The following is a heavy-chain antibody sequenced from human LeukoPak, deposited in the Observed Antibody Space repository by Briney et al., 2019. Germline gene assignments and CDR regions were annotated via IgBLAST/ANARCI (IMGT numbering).Heavy chain of an antibody. V-gene: IGHV1-69*01. J-gene: IGHJ5*02. CDR3: ARDYLGIAWELRWFDP. D-gene: IGHD1-26*01. Sequence: SVKVSRKASGGTFSSYAISWVRQAPGQGLEWMGGIIPIFGTANYAQKFQGRVTITADESTSTAYMELSSLRSEDTAVYYCARDYLGIAWELRWFDPWGQGTLVTVSS. CDR1: GGTFSSYA. CDR2: IIPIFGTA.